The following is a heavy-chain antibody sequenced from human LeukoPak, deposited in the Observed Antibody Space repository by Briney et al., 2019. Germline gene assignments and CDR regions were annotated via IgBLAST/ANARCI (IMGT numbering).Heavy chain of an antibody. Sequence: PSETLSLTCTVSGGSITTSSYYCGWVRQPPGKGLEWIGCTSHSGTTFYSPSLRSRVSISVDTSNSQFSLKLSSMTATDTAVYYCAKTTRASIRSAFDIWGQGTLVTVSS. D-gene: IGHD1-7*01. CDR1: GGSITTSSYY. CDR3: AKTTRASIRSAFDI. J-gene: IGHJ3*02. V-gene: IGHV4-39*01. CDR2: TSHSGTT.